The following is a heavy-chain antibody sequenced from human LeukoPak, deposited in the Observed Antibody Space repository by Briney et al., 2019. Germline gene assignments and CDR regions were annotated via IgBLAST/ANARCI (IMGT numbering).Heavy chain of an antibody. CDR3: ARDGVPSAYSSSWYMIDY. Sequence: GGSLRLSCAASGFTFSTYSMNWVRQAPGKGVEWVSYITSSSSTIYYADSVKGRFTISRDNAKNSLFLQMNSLRAEDTGVYYCARDGVPSAYSSSWYMIDYWGQGTLVTVSS. CDR2: ITSSSSTI. V-gene: IGHV3-48*01. CDR1: GFTFSTYS. D-gene: IGHD6-13*01. J-gene: IGHJ4*02.